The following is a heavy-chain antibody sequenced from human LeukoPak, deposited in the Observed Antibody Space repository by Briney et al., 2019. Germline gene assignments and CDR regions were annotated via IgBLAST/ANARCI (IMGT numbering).Heavy chain of an antibody. CDR2: IYTSGST. CDR3: ARGLGSSWYWFDS. Sequence: PSETLSLTRTVSGGSIGNYYWSWIRQPAGKGLEWIGRIYTSGSTNYNPSLNSRVTMSVDTSRNQFSLKLSSVTAADTAVYFCARGLGSSWYWFDSWGQGTLVAVSS. D-gene: IGHD6-13*01. CDR1: GGSIGNYY. V-gene: IGHV4-4*07. J-gene: IGHJ5*01.